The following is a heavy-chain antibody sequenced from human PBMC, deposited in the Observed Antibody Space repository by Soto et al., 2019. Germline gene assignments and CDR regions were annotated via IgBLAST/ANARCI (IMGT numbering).Heavy chain of an antibody. CDR1: GGTFSNYA. D-gene: IGHD6-13*01. Sequence: PGGSLRLSCAASGGTFSNYAISWVRQAPGQGLEWMGGIIPIFGTANYAQKFQGRVTITADESTSTAYMELSSLRSEDTAVYYCAGGGGIAAAGRVLFYGMDVWGQGTTVTVSS. J-gene: IGHJ6*02. V-gene: IGHV1-69*01. CDR2: IIPIFGTA. CDR3: AGGGGIAAAGRVLFYGMDV.